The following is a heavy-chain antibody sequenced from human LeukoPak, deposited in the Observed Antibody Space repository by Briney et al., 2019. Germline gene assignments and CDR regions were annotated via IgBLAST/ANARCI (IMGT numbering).Heavy chain of an antibody. Sequence: GGTLRLSCAVSEFSFSTNWMHWVRQTPGKGQEWVAEVNEDGSVKSSVDSVKGRFTISRDNAKSLLFLQMYNLRTEDTGVYFCANVPRSTVAYWGRGTLVTVSS. CDR1: EFSFSTNW. CDR2: VNEDGSVK. CDR3: ANVPRSTVAY. J-gene: IGHJ4*02. V-gene: IGHV3-7*01. D-gene: IGHD2-2*01.